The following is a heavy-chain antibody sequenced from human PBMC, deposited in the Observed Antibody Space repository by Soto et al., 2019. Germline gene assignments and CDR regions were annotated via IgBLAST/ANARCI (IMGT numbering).Heavy chain of an antibody. J-gene: IGHJ4*02. CDR3: ARGASSLPGFY. CDR2: ISAYNGDT. CDR1: GYTFTSYG. D-gene: IGHD6-13*01. Sequence: QVQLVQSGAEVKKPGASVKVSCKASGYTFTSYGISWVRQAPGQGLEWMGWISAYNGDTDYAHNRRGRVNLTTDTSTSTPYMALRSLRSDDPAVYYCARGASSLPGFYWGQGTLVTVSS. V-gene: IGHV1-18*01.